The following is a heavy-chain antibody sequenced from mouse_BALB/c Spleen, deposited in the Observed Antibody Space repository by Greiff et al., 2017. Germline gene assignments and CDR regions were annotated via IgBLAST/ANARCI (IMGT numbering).Heavy chain of an antibody. CDR1: GFTFSSYA. Sequence: EVQVVESGGGLVKPGGSLKLSCAASGFTFSSYAMSWVRQSPEKRLEWVAEISSGGSYTYYPDTVTGRFTISRDNAKNTLYLEMSSLRSEDTAMYYCARGGTTVGFDYWGQGTTLTVSS. D-gene: IGHD1-1*01. V-gene: IGHV5-9-4*01. CDR3: ARGGTTVGFDY. CDR2: ISSGGSYT. J-gene: IGHJ2*01.